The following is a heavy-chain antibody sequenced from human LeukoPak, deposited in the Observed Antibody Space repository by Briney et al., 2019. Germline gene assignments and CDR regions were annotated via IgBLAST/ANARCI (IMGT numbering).Heavy chain of an antibody. V-gene: IGHV4-61*02. CDR1: GGSISSGSYY. D-gene: IGHD1-26*01. CDR2: IYTSGST. CDR3: ARALYSGSYYFDY. J-gene: IGHJ4*02. Sequence: SETLSLTCTVSGGSISSGSYYWSWIRQPAGKGLEWIGRIYTSGSTNYNPSLKSRVTISVDTSKNQFSLKLSSVTAADTAVYYCARALYSGSYYFDYWGQGTLVTVSS.